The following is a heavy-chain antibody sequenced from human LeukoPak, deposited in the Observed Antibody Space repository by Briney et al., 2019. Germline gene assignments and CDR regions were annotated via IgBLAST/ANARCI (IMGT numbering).Heavy chain of an antibody. Sequence: GGSLRLSCAASGFTFSSYERNWVRQAPGKGLEWISYISSSSTTIHYADSVKGRFTISRDNAENSLYLQMNSLRVEDTAVYYCARDGTYYYAFDIWGQGTMVTVSS. CDR2: ISSSSTTI. J-gene: IGHJ3*02. CDR1: GFTFSSYE. V-gene: IGHV3-48*03. CDR3: ARDGTYYYAFDI. D-gene: IGHD3-10*01.